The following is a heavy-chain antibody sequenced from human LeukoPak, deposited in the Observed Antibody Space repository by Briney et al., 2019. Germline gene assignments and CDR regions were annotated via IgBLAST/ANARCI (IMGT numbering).Heavy chain of an antibody. J-gene: IGHJ2*01. CDR1: GGSISSGGYY. CDR3: ARVRYCSSTSCMERYFDL. D-gene: IGHD2-2*01. Sequence: SETLSLTCTVSGGSISSGGYYWSWIRQHPGKGLEWIGYIYYSGSTYHNPSLKSRVTISVDTSKNQFSLKLSSVTAADTAVYYCARVRYCSSTSCMERYFDLWGRGTLVTVSS. V-gene: IGHV4-31*03. CDR2: IYYSGST.